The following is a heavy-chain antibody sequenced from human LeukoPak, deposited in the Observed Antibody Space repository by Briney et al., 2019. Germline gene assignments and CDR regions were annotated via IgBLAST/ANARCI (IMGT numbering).Heavy chain of an antibody. V-gene: IGHV4-4*09. J-gene: IGHJ4*02. CDR3: ARRTTMLAGGYFDY. CDR1: GGSMSSYY. Sequence: SETLSLTCTVSGGSMSSYYWSWIRQTPGKGLEWIGYVYASGSTTYNPSLKSRVTISIDTSKNQFSLRLSSVTAADTAVYHCARRTTMLAGGYFDYWGQGTLVSVSS. D-gene: IGHD4-17*01. CDR2: VYASGST.